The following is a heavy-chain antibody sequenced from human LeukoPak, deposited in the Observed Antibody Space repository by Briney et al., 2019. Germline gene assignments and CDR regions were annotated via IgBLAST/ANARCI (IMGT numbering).Heavy chain of an antibody. Sequence: GGSLRLSCAASGFTFSSYAMSWVRQAPGKGLEWVSAISGSGGGTYYADSVKGRFTISRDNSKKTLYLQMNSLRTEDTAVYYCAKDDYGGIRDYWGQGTLVTVSS. D-gene: IGHD4-23*01. CDR1: GFTFSSYA. CDR3: AKDDYGGIRDY. V-gene: IGHV3-23*01. J-gene: IGHJ4*02. CDR2: ISGSGGGT.